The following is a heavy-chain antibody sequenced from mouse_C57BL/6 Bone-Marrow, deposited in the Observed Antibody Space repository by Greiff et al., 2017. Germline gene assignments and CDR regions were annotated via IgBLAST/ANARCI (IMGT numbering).Heavy chain of an antibody. Sequence: VQLQQPGAELVRPGTSVKLSCKASGYTFTSYWMHWVKQRPGQGLEWIGVIDPSDSYTNYNQKFKGKATLTVDTSSSSAYMQLSSLTSEASAVYYCASERLYYFDYWGQGTTLTVSS. J-gene: IGHJ2*01. D-gene: IGHD3-3*01. CDR1: GYTFTSYW. CDR2: IDPSDSYT. CDR3: ASERLYYFDY. V-gene: IGHV1-59*01.